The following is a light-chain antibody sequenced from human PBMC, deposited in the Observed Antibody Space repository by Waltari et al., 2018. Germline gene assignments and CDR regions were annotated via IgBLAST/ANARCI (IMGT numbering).Light chain of an antibody. J-gene: IGLJ1*01. CDR1: KSGDKY. Sequence: SYELSQPPSVSVSPGQTATISCSGDKSGDKYACWYQQKPGQSPVLVIYQDSRRPSGTPGLFAGSNSRNTATLTISGTQAMDEADYYSQAWDSGAARVFGTGTKVTVL. CDR3: QAWDSGAARV. CDR2: QDS. V-gene: IGLV3-1*01.